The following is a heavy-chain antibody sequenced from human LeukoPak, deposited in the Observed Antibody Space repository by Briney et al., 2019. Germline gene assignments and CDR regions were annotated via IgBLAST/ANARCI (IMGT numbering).Heavy chain of an antibody. CDR1: GFTFSSYS. CDR2: ISSSSSYI. CDR3: ARDSLYYYGSGSYTY. Sequence: GGSLRLSCAASGFTFSSYSMNWVRQAPGTGLEWVSSISSSSSYIYYADSVKCRFTISRDNAKNSLYLQMSSLRAEDTAVYYCARDSLYYYGSGSYTYWGQGTLVTVSS. D-gene: IGHD3-10*01. V-gene: IGHV3-21*01. J-gene: IGHJ4*02.